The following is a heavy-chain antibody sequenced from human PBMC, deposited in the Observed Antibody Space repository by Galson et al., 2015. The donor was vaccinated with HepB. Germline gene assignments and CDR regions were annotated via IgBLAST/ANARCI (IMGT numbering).Heavy chain of an antibody. CDR3: ARDFKTDSSSWGYGMDV. V-gene: IGHV1-2*04. CDR2: INPNSGGT. Sequence: SVKVSCKASGYTFTGYYMHWVRQAPGQGLEWMGWINPNSGGTNYAQKFQGWVTMTRDTSISTAYMELSRLRSDDTAVYYCARDFKTDSSSWGYGMDVWGQGTTVTVSS. CDR1: GYTFTGYY. J-gene: IGHJ6*02. D-gene: IGHD6-13*01.